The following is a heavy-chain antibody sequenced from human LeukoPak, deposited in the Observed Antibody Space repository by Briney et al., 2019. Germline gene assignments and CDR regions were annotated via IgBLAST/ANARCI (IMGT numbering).Heavy chain of an antibody. CDR1: GGSISSYY. Sequence: SETLSLTCIGSGGSISSYYWSWIRQPPGKGLEWIGYLYYSGTTNYNPSLKSRVTISVDTSKNQFSLSLRSVTAADTAMYYCARDYGSGCNSGGGESRWFDVWGQGTLVTVSS. CDR2: LYYSGTT. J-gene: IGHJ5*02. D-gene: IGHD2-15*01. CDR3: ARDYGSGCNSGGGESRWFDV. V-gene: IGHV4-59*01.